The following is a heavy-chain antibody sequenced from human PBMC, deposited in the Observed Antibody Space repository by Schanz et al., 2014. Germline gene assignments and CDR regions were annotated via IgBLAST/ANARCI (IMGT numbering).Heavy chain of an antibody. Sequence: QVQLVQSGTQVKKPGASVKVSCKASGYTLSAYSLHWVRQAPGQGLEWMGIVNPSVRGTHFAREFQGRVTSTADKSTFTAYMDVSSLRSEDTAVYYCASSGAGYSSSWDFDYWGQGTLVTVSS. V-gene: IGHV1-46*01. D-gene: IGHD6-13*01. CDR3: ASSGAGYSSSWDFDY. CDR1: GYTLSAYS. J-gene: IGHJ4*02. CDR2: VNPSVRGT.